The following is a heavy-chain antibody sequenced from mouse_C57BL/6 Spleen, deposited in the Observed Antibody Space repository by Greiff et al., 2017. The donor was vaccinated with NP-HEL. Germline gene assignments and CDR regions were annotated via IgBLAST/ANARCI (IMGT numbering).Heavy chain of an antibody. J-gene: IGHJ3*01. D-gene: IGHD2-1*01. CDR1: GYTFTSYW. V-gene: IGHV1-53*01. CDR3: ARRDYGNYVSFAY. Sequence: VQLQQPGTELVKPGASVKLSCKASGYTFTSYWMHWVKQRPGQGLEWIGNINPSNGGTNYNEKFKSKATLTVDKSSSTAYMQLSSLTSEDSAVYDCARRDYGNYVSFAYWGQGTLVTVSA. CDR2: INPSNGGT.